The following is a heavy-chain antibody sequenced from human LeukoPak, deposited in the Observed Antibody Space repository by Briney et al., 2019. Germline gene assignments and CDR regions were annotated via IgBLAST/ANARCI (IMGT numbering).Heavy chain of an antibody. V-gene: IGHV1-69*01. CDR3: ARGTRLGELSSFDY. CDR2: IIPIFGTA. CDR1: GGTFSSYA. D-gene: IGHD3-16*02. Sequence: SVKVSCKASGGTFSSYAISWVRQAPGQGLEWMGGIIPIFGTANYAQKFQGRVTITADESTSTAYMELSNLRSEDTAVYYCARGTRLGELSSFDYWGQGTLVTVSS. J-gene: IGHJ4*02.